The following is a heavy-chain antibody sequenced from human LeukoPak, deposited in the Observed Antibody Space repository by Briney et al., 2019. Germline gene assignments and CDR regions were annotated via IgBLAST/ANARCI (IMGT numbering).Heavy chain of an antibody. CDR1: GGSISSSKW. V-gene: IGHV4-4*02. CDR3: ARQKWEQQGRDYYFNGLDV. CDR2: IYLYGTT. Sequence: SETLSLTCTVSGGSISSSKWWSWVRQSPVKGLEWIGEIYLYGTTNYNPSFTSRVTMSVDRSRNQFSLKLTSVTAADTAVYYCARQKWEQQGRDYYFNGLDVWGPGTTVIVPS. D-gene: IGHD1/OR15-1a*01. J-gene: IGHJ6*02.